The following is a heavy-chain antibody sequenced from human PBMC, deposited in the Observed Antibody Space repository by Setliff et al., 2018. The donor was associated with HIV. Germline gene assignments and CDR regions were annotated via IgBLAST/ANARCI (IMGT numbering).Heavy chain of an antibody. CDR3: ASRIYYYDESRVLREEGFVP. V-gene: IGHV4-39*01. CDR1: GGSISSSSYY. Sequence: SETLSLTCTVSGGSISSSSYYWGWIRQPPGKGLEWIGSIYSTGRTYYNRSLESRLTISIDTSKNQFSLKLTSVTAADTAMYYCASRIYYYDESRVLREEGFVPWGQGTLVTVSS. J-gene: IGHJ5*02. CDR2: IYSTGRT. D-gene: IGHD3-22*01.